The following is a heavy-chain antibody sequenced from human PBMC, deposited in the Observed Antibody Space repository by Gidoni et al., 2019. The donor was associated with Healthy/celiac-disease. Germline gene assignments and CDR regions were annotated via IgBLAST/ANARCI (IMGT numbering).Heavy chain of an antibody. Sequence: EVQLVESGGGLVKPGGSLRLSCEASGFTFSNAWLSWVRQAPGKGLEWVGRIKSKTDGGTTDYAAPVKGRFTISRDDSKNTLYLQMNSLKTEDTAVYYCTTDGRSGYDYHDAFDIWGQGTMVTVSS. CDR2: IKSKTDGGTT. CDR1: GFTFSNAW. D-gene: IGHD5-12*01. V-gene: IGHV3-15*01. J-gene: IGHJ3*02. CDR3: TTDGRSGYDYHDAFDI.